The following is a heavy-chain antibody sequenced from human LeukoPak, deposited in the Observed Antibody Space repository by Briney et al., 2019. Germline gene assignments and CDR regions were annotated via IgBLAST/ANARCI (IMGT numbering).Heavy chain of an antibody. J-gene: IGHJ3*02. Sequence: SETLSLTCTVSGGSLSSSSYYWGWVRQPPGRGREWLGSIYYSGSTYYNPSLKSRVTISINTTKNQFSLTLPSVTAADTAVYYCARWASVSHEYSSSSDDAFDIWGQGTMVTVSS. CDR2: IYYSGST. D-gene: IGHD6-6*01. V-gene: IGHV4-39*07. CDR3: ARWASVSHEYSSSSDDAFDI. CDR1: GGSLSSSSYY.